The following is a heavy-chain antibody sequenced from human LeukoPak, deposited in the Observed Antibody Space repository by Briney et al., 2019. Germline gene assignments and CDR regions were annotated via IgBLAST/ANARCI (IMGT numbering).Heavy chain of an antibody. CDR2: IKQDGNQK. CDR3: GRGLVGYCSGGAWDGTCFDY. D-gene: IGHD2-15*01. CDR1: GFTFSSYW. Sequence: VGSLRLSCAPSGFTFSSYWMSWVPQAPGTGLRWVAIIKQDGNQKNHVDSLKGRFTISRHNAKNSLYLHINSLRAEDTTVYYCGRGLVGYCSGGAWDGTCFDYWGQGTLVSVSS. J-gene: IGHJ4*02. V-gene: IGHV3-7*03.